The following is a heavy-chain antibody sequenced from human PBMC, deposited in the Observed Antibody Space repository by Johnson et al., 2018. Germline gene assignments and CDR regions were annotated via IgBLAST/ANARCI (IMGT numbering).Heavy chain of an antibody. CDR3: ARGPTYFDFWNPSEYFQH. CDR1: GGSFSGYY. V-gene: IGHV4-34*01. D-gene: IGHD3-3*01. CDR2: FNQGGST. J-gene: IGHJ1*01. Sequence: QVQLQQWGARLLKPSETLSLTCDVSGGSFSGYYWSWIRQPPGKGLEWIGEFNQGGSTTYNPSLKSRVTISVDTSKNQLSLNLTSVTAADTAVYYCARGPTYFDFWNPSEYFQHWGQGTLATVSS.